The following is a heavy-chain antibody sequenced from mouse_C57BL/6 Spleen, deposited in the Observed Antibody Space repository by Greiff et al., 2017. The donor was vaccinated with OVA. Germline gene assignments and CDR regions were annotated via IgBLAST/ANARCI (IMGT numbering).Heavy chain of an antibody. CDR1: GYTFTSYW. V-gene: IGHV1-50*01. CDR2: IDPSDSYT. Sequence: QVQLQQPGAELVKPGASVKLSCKASGYTFTSYWMQWVKQRPGQGLEWIGEIDPSDSYTNYNQKFKGKATLTVDTSSSTAYMQLSSLTSEDSAVYYCARRLGGYAMDYWGQGTSVTVSS. J-gene: IGHJ4*01. CDR3: ARRLGGYAMDY.